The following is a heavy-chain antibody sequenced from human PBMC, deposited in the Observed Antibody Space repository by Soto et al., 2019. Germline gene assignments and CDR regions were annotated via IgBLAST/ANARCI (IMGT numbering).Heavy chain of an antibody. Sequence: SETLSLTCRVSDGSMNSDSSYWGWIRQPPGKGLEWIGVINHSGTTYPNLSFKGRVTMSVDASSNQFSQKLTPITAEETVVYYCARLGGYVSVGYYYLWDSWGQGTLVTVSS. J-gene: IGHJ4*02. D-gene: IGHD3-22*01. CDR1: DGSMNSDSSY. V-gene: IGHV4-39*01. CDR2: INHSGTT. CDR3: ARLGGYVSVGYYYLWDS.